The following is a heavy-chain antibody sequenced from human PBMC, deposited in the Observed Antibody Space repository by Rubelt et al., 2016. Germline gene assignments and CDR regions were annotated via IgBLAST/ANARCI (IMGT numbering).Heavy chain of an antibody. CDR2: ISSSSSYI. CDR1: GFTFSSYS. J-gene: IGHJ4*02. Sequence: EVQLVESGGGLVKPGGSLRLSCAASGFTFSSYSMNWVRQAPGKGLEWVSSISSSSSYIYYADTVKGRLPMSRDNAKNSLYLQMNSLRAEDTAVYYCARVGTTEDYWGQGTLVTVSS. CDR3: ARVGTTEDY. D-gene: IGHD1-7*01. V-gene: IGHV3-21*01.